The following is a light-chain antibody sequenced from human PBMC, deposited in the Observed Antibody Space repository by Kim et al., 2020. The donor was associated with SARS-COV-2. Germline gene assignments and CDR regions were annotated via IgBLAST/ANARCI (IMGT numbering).Light chain of an antibody. Sequence: VALGERATLSCWASQSVGTNLAWYQLRPGQAPRLLIYGASTRATGVPARFSGSGSGTEFTLTITSPQSEDFAVYYCQQYNRWPPYIFGQGTKLEI. J-gene: IGKJ2*01. CDR3: QQYNRWPPYI. CDR2: GAS. V-gene: IGKV3-15*01. CDR1: QSVGTN.